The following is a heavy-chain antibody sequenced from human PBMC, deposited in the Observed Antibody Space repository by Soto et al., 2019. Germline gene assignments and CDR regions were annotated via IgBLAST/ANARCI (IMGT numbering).Heavy chain of an antibody. V-gene: IGHV4-39*01. CDR2: IYYSGST. CDR1: GGSISSSSYY. D-gene: IGHD5-12*01. Sequence: SETLSLTCTVSGGSISSSSYYWGWIRQPPGKGLEWIGSIYYSGSTYYNPSLKSRVTISVDTSKNQFSLKLSSVTAADTAVYYCARHGRSGYDYPPGYWGQGTLVTVSS. CDR3: ARHGRSGYDYPPGY. J-gene: IGHJ4*02.